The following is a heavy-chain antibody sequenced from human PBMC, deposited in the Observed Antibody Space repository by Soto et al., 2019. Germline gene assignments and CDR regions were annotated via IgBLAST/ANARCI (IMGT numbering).Heavy chain of an antibody. CDR1: GGTFSSYA. V-gene: IGHV1-69*13. D-gene: IGHD3-22*01. Sequence: SVKVSCKASGGTFSSYAISRVRQAPGQGLEWMGGIIPIFGTANYAQKFQGRVTITADESTSTAYMELSSLRSEDTAVYYCARDSVYYYDSSGYYPLYYYGMDVWGQGTTVTVSS. CDR3: ARDSVYYYDSSGYYPLYYYGMDV. CDR2: IIPIFGTA. J-gene: IGHJ6*02.